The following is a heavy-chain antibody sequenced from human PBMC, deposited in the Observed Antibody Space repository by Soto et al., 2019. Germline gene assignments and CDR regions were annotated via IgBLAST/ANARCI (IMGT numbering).Heavy chain of an antibody. J-gene: IGHJ4*02. Sequence: QVQLVQSGAEVKKPGSSVKVSCKASGGTFSSYTISWVRQAPGQGLEWMGRIIPILGIANYAQKFQGRVTITADKSTSTVYMELSSLRSEDTAVYYCARAGGYCTNGVCYLDYWGQGTLVTVSS. D-gene: IGHD2-8*01. CDR3: ARAGGYCTNGVCYLDY. CDR2: IIPILGIA. CDR1: GGTFSSYT. V-gene: IGHV1-69*02.